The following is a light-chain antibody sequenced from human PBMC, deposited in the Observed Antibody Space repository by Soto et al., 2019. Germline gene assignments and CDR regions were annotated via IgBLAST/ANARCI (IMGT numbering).Light chain of an antibody. J-gene: IGLJ3*02. CDR3: SSYTSSSTRV. V-gene: IGLV1-47*01. CDR2: ETN. CDR1: SANIANNH. Sequence: QSVLTQPPSASGIPGQRVTISCFGSSANIANNHVYWYQQLAGTAPKLLMSETNQRPSGVPDRFTASKYGSSASLAISGLRSEDEATYYCSSYTSSSTRVFGGGTKLTVL.